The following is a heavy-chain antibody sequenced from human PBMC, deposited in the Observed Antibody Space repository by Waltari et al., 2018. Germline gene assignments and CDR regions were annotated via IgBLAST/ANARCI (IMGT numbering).Heavy chain of an antibody. J-gene: IGHJ3*02. CDR2: ISSSSSYI. Sequence: EVQLVESGGGLVKPGGSLRLSCAASGFTFSSYSMNWVRQAPGKGLEWVSSISSSSSYIYYADSVKGRFTISRDNAKNSLYLQMNSLRAEDTAVYYCARGRDGYSQDVFDIWGQGTMVSVSS. V-gene: IGHV3-21*01. D-gene: IGHD5-18*01. CDR1: GFTFSSYS. CDR3: ARGRDGYSQDVFDI.